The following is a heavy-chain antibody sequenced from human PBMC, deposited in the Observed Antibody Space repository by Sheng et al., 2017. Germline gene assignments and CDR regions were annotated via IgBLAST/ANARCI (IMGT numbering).Heavy chain of an antibody. CDR3: AKASFEQLWLQEWLPSPPCDY. J-gene: IGHJ4*02. CDR1: GFTFSSYG. V-gene: IGHV3-30*02. CDR2: IRYDGSNK. D-gene: IGHD5-18*01. Sequence: QVQLVESGGGVVQPGGSLRLSCAASGFTFSSYGMHWVRQAPGKGLEWVAFIRYDGSNKYYADSVKGRFTISRDNSKNTLYLQMNSLRAEDTAVYYCAKASFEQLWLQEWLPSPPCDYWGQGTLVTVSS.